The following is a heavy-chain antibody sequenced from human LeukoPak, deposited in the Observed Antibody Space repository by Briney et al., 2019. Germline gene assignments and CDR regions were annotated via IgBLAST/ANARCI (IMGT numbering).Heavy chain of an antibody. Sequence: PSETLPLTCTVSGGSMSSYYWSWIRQPPGKGLEWIGYIYYSGYTNYNPSLKSRVTISLDTSKNQFSLKLSSVTAADTAVYYCARGVCTSTSCYAGDYGMDVWGQGTPVTVSS. CDR3: ARGVCTSTSCYAGDYGMDV. V-gene: IGHV4-59*08. D-gene: IGHD2-2*01. CDR2: IYYSGYT. CDR1: GGSMSSYY. J-gene: IGHJ6*02.